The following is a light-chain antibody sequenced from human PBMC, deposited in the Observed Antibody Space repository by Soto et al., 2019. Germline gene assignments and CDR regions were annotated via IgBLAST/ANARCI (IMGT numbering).Light chain of an antibody. CDR2: AAL. V-gene: IGKV1-39*01. CDR3: QQSYSTPTWT. Sequence: DIQMTQSPSSLSASVGDRVTITCRASQSISSYLNWYQQKPGKAHKLLIYAALSLQSGVPSRISGSVYETDFTLTISSLKPEDFATYYCQQSYSTPTWTFGQGTKVEIK. CDR1: QSISSY. J-gene: IGKJ1*01.